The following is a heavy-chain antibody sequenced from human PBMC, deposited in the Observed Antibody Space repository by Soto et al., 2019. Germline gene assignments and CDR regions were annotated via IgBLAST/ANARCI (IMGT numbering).Heavy chain of an antibody. V-gene: IGHV4-39*07. CDR1: GGSISSSTYY. D-gene: IGHD5-12*01. CDR2: IHHSGKT. Sequence: PSETLSLTCTVSGGSISSSTYYWGWIRQPPGKGLEWIANIHHSGKTNYNPSLKSRVTISVDTSKNQFSLKLSSVTAADTAVYYCARSSGYDEDYFDYWGQGTLVTVSS. J-gene: IGHJ4*02. CDR3: ARSSGYDEDYFDY.